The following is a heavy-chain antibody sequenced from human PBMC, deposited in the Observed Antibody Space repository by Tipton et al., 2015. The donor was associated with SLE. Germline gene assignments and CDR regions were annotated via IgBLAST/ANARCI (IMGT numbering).Heavy chain of an antibody. D-gene: IGHD2-2*01. J-gene: IGHJ6*03. V-gene: IGHV4-61*02. CDR1: GGSISSSSYY. CDR3: ARVGRYCSSTSCPEGYYYYYMDV. Sequence: GLVKPSETLSLTCTVSGGSISSSSYYWSWIRQPAGKGLEWIGRIYISGTTNYNHSLKSRVTISVHTSKNQFSLKLNSVTAADTAVYYCARVGRYCSSTSCPEGYYYYYMDVWGKGTTVTVSS. CDR2: IYISGTT.